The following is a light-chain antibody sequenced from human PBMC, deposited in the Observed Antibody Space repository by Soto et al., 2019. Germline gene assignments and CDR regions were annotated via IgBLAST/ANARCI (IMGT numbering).Light chain of an antibody. V-gene: IGKV4-1*01. Sequence: DIVMTQSPDSLAVSLGERATINCKSSQSVLYSSNNKNYLAWYQQKPGQPPKLLIYWASTRESGVPYRFTGSGSGTNFTLTISSLQAEDVAVYYCQHHYSTPPTFGQGTKVEIK. CDR2: WAS. CDR1: QSVLYSSNNKNY. J-gene: IGKJ1*01. CDR3: QHHYSTPPT.